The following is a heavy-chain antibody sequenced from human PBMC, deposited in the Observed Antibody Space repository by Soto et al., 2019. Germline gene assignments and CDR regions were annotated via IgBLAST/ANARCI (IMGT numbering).Heavy chain of an antibody. Sequence: SETLSLTCTVSGGSISSYYWSWIRQPPGKGLEWIGYIYYSGSTNYNPSLKSRVTISVDTSKNQFSLKLSSVTAADTAVYYCARDLGGSSSWYPQNWFDPWGQGTLVTVSS. CDR2: IYYSGST. V-gene: IGHV4-59*01. J-gene: IGHJ5*02. CDR3: ARDLGGSSSWYPQNWFDP. CDR1: GGSISSYY. D-gene: IGHD6-13*01.